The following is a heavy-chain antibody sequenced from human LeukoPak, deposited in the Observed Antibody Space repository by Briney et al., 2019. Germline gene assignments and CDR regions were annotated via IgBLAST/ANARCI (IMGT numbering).Heavy chain of an antibody. CDR3: VRGTPTPGMDY. V-gene: IGHV7-4-1*02. J-gene: IGHJ4*02. D-gene: IGHD3-10*01. CDR2: IDTTTGNP. CDR1: GYPFSAHF. Sequence: GASVRVSFTASGYPFSAHFLNWVRQAPGQGLEWMGNIDTTTGNPRYAQDFTGRFVFSLDTSVSTAYLQITSLKADDTAAYYCVRGTPTPGMDYWGQGTQVTVSS.